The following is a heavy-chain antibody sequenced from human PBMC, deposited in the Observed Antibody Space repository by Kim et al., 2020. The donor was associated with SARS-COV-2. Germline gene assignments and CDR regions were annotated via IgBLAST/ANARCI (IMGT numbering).Heavy chain of an antibody. J-gene: IGHJ4*02. V-gene: IGHV3-11*06. CDR3: ARELPYYYDSSGYYRFDY. D-gene: IGHD3-22*01. Sequence: KGRFTISRDNAKNSLYLQMNSLRAEDTAVYYCARELPYYYDSSGYYRFDYWGQGTLVTVSS.